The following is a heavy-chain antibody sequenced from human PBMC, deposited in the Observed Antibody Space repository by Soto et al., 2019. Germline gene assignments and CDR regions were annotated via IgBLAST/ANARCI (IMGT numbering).Heavy chain of an antibody. Sequence: GGSLRLSCAASRFTFSSYAMHWVRQAPGKGLEWVTIVSYDGSIKYYADSVKGRFTISRDNSKNTLDLQMNSLRAEDTAVYYCASGSSFTDYYFDYWGQGTLVTVSS. CDR1: RFTFSSYA. CDR2: VSYDGSIK. CDR3: ASGSSFTDYYFDY. V-gene: IGHV3-30-3*01. J-gene: IGHJ4*02. D-gene: IGHD6-6*01.